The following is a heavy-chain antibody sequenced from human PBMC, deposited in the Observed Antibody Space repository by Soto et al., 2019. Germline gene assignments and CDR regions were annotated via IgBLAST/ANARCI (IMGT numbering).Heavy chain of an antibody. CDR3: TTDISSGVVVVAATKDYYYYYMDV. CDR1: GFTFSNAW. CDR2: IKSKTDGGTT. D-gene: IGHD2-15*01. V-gene: IGHV3-15*01. Sequence: GGSLRLSCAASGFTFSNAWMSWVRQAPGKGLEWVGRIKSKTDGGTTDYAAPVKGRFTISREDSKNTLYLQMNSLKTEDTAVYYCTTDISSGVVVVAATKDYYYYYMDVWGKGTTVTVSS. J-gene: IGHJ6*03.